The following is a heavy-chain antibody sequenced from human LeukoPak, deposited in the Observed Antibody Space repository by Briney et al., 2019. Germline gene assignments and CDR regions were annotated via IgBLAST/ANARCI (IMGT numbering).Heavy chain of an antibody. J-gene: IGHJ6*02. CDR3: AKGYSSSWYWYYYGMDV. Sequence: GGSLRLSCAASGFTVSSNYMSWVRQAPGKGLEWVSVIYSGGSTYYADSVKGRFTISRDNSKNTLYLQMNSLRAEDTAVYYCAKGYSSSWYWYYYGMDVWGQGTTVTVSS. D-gene: IGHD6-13*01. V-gene: IGHV3-53*01. CDR1: GFTVSSNY. CDR2: IYSGGST.